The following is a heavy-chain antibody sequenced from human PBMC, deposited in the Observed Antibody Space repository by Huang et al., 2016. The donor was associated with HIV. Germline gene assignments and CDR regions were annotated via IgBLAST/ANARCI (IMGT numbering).Heavy chain of an antibody. CDR2: IKYDGSEK. Sequence: SGLGLSIDGVHGVGVAPGEGLVWVRFIKYDGSEKKYADSVKVRFRISRYNLRNTVFVQMNSLRPEDTAVYYCSARRRDAYRGDTFEIWGQGTVVTVSS. D-gene: IGHD4-4*01. V-gene: IGHV3-30*02. J-gene: IGHJ3*02. CDR1: GLGLSIDG. CDR3: SARRRDAYRGDTFEI.